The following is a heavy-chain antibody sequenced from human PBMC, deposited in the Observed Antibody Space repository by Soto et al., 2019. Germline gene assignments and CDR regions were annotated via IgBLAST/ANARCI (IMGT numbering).Heavy chain of an antibody. V-gene: IGHV3-21*01. J-gene: IGHJ6*02. CDR2: ISSSSSYI. D-gene: IGHD1-26*01. Sequence: PGGSLRLSCAASGFTFSSYSMNWVRQAPGKGLEWVSSISSSSSYIYYADSVKGRFTISRDNAKNSLYLQMNSLRAEDTAVYYCASCPGGGELLYYYYYGMDVWGQGTTVTVSS. CDR1: GFTFSSYS. CDR3: ASCPGGGELLYYYYYGMDV.